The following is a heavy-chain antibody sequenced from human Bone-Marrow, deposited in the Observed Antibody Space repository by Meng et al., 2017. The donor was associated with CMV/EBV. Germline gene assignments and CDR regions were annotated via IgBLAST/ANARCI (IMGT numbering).Heavy chain of an antibody. J-gene: IGHJ4*02. D-gene: IGHD6-25*01. CDR3: ARALFAATLYYFDY. CDR1: GGSISSYY. V-gene: IGHV4-59*12. Sequence: SETLSLTCTVSGGSISSYYWSWIRQPPGKGLEWIGSIFYSGSTWYNPSLKSRVTISVDTSKNQFSLKLSSVTAADTAVYYCARALFAATLYYFDYWGQGTLVTVSS. CDR2: IFYSGST.